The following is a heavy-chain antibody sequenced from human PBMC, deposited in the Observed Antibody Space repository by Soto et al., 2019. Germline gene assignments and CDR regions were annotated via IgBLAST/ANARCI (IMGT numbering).Heavy chain of an antibody. CDR3: ARSLSHSGSLVFSF. Sequence: PSETLSLTCTVSGGSISGYYWSWIRQPPGKGLEWIGYVYHSGSTSYNPYYNGSTGYNPSLESRVTISVDTSMNLFSLRLTSVSAADTAVYYCARSLSHSGSLVFSFWGQGALVTVSS. J-gene: IGHJ4*02. CDR1: GGSISGYY. D-gene: IGHD1-26*01. CDR2: VYHSGST. V-gene: IGHV4-59*08.